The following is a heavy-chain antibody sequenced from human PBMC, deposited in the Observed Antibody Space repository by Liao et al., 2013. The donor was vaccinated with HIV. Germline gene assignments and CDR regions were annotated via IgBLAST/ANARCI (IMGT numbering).Heavy chain of an antibody. J-gene: IGHJ6*03. CDR2: ISSSGST. V-gene: IGHV4-4*07. Sequence: QVQLQESGPGLVKPSETLSLTCTVSGDSISSYYWSWIRQPAGKGLEWIGRISSSGSTNYNPSLKSRVTISLGTSNNQFSLKLTSLTAADTAVYYCARADNSFWSGSHYYFYFMDVWGKGTTVTVSS. CDR1: GDSISSYY. CDR3: ARADNSFWSGSHYYFYFMDV. D-gene: IGHD3-3*01.